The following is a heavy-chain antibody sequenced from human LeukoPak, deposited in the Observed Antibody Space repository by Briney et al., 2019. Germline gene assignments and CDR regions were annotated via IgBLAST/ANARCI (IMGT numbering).Heavy chain of an antibody. V-gene: IGHV3-33*01. Sequence: GGSLRLSCAAPGFTFSIYGMHWVRQAPGKGLEWEAGIWFDGTDKYYADSVKGRFTISRDNSKNMVYLQMNSLRAEDTAVYYCARDRNSFDHWGQGTLVTVSS. D-gene: IGHD3-3*02. J-gene: IGHJ4*02. CDR2: IWFDGTDK. CDR1: GFTFSIYG. CDR3: ARDRNSFDH.